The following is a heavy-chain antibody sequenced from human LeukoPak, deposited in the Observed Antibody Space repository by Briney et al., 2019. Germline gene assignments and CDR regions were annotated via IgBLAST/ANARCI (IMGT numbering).Heavy chain of an antibody. CDR3: ATSGPDFLPVSPLLDY. D-gene: IGHD2/OR15-2a*01. Sequence: ASVKVSCKASGYTFTGYYLHRVRQAPGQGLEWMGWINPHSGDTEYAQKLQGRVTMTRDTFISTAYLELSRLESDDTAVYYCATSGPDFLPVSPLLDYWGQGTLVTVSS. J-gene: IGHJ4*02. CDR2: INPHSGDT. V-gene: IGHV1-2*02. CDR1: GYTFTGYY.